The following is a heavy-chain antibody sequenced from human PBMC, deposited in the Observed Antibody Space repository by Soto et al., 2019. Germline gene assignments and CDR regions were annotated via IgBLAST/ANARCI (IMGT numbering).Heavy chain of an antibody. J-gene: IGHJ6*02. CDR3: ASAHDFWSGYQAPIYYYYGMDV. CDR1: GGTFSSYA. V-gene: IGHV1-69*13. D-gene: IGHD3-3*01. CDR2: IIPIFGTA. Sequence: GASVKVSCKASGGTFSSYAISWVRQAPGQGLEWMGGIIPIFGTANYAQKFQGRVTITADESTSTAYMELSSLRSEDTAVYYCASAHDFWSGYQAPIYYYYGMDVWGQGTTVTVYS.